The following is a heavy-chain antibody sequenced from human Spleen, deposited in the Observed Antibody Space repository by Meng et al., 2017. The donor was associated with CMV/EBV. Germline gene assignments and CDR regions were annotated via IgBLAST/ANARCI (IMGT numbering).Heavy chain of an antibody. Sequence: GESLKISCAASGFTFSAYGMHWLRQAPGKGLEWVAFIRYDGSAKYYADPVKGRFTISRDNSDNTLFLQMNSLRPEDTAVYYCAKGVGHRSSWYGPDQAWGQGTLVTVSS. CDR2: IRYDGSAK. CDR1: GFTFSAYG. J-gene: IGHJ5*02. V-gene: IGHV3-30*02. CDR3: AKGVGHRSSWYGPDQA. D-gene: IGHD6-13*01.